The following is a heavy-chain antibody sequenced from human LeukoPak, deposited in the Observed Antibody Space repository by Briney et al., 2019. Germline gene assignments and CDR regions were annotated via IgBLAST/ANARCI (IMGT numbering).Heavy chain of an antibody. CDR2: THYTSKYYY. V-gene: IGHV6-1*01. CDR1: GYSVSRNGVA. J-gene: IGHJ6*02. CDR3: ARGASSYYAMDV. Sequence: SQTLSLTCAISGYSVSRNGVAWNWIRQSPSRGLEWLGRTHYTSKYYYDYALSLKSRITINTDTSKNQFSLQLSSVTPEDTAVYYCARGASSYYAMDVWGQGTTVTVSS.